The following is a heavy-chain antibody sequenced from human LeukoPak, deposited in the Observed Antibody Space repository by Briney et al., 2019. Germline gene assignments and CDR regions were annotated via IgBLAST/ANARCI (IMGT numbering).Heavy chain of an antibody. J-gene: IGHJ4*02. D-gene: IGHD2-2*02. CDR2: MNPNSGNT. CDR1: GYTFTSYD. CDR3: ARVRGGLVVPAAILNY. Sequence: ASVKVSCKASGYTFTSYDINWVRQATGQGLEWMGWMNPNSGNTGYARKFQGRVTITRNTSISTAYMELSSLRSEDTAVYYCARVRGGLVVPAAILNYWGQGTLVTVSS. V-gene: IGHV1-8*03.